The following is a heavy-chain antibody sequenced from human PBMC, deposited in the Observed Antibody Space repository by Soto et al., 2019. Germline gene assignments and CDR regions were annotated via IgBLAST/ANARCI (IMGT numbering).Heavy chain of an antibody. D-gene: IGHD1-20*01. J-gene: IGHJ4*02. V-gene: IGHV4-39*01. CDR1: DCSVTTSSYY. Sequence: PSLPCTDSDCSVTTSSYYWVWFRQSPGKGLEWIGSVYYRGRSYSKSSVKSRVTISVDTSKNQFSLNLNSVTASDTAVYFCVSQRTNVITQAYFDYWAPGALVTVSS. CDR2: VYYRGRS. CDR3: VSQRTNVITQAYFDY.